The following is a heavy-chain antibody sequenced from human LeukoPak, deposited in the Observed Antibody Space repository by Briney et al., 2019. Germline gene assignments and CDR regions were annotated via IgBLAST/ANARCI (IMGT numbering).Heavy chain of an antibody. CDR2: IFYNGGT. Sequence: SETLSLTCTVSGGSISSYYWSWVRQPPGEGLEWIAYIFYNGGTNYNPSLKTRVTISVDPSKNQFSLRLNSVSAADTAVYYCARFSQYFDTSSHYLDYWGQGILVTVSS. V-gene: IGHV4-59*08. D-gene: IGHD3-22*01. CDR1: GGSISSYY. CDR3: ARFSQYFDTSSHYLDY. J-gene: IGHJ4*02.